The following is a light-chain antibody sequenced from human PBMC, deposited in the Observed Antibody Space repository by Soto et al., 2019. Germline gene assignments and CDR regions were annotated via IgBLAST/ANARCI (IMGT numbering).Light chain of an antibody. CDR2: SAS. CDR1: QSVSDN. V-gene: IGKV3-15*01. Sequence: EIIMTQSPATLSVSPGERVTLSCRASQSVSDNVAWYQQRPGQSPRLLMHSASARAAGLPARFSGSGSGTEFSLSIHSLQSEDFAVYFCHQYNDWPITFGQGTRLETK. J-gene: IGKJ5*01. CDR3: HQYNDWPIT.